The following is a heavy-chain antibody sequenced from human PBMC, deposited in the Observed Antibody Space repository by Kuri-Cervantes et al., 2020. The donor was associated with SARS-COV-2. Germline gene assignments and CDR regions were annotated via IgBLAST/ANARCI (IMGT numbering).Heavy chain of an antibody. V-gene: IGHV3-23*01. CDR2: ISGSGGST. J-gene: IGHJ3*01. Sequence: GESLKISCAASGFTFSSYAMSWVRQAPGKGLEWVSAISGSGGSTYYADSVKGRFTISRDNAKNSLYLQMNSLRAEDTALYYCARDPQSYCSSTSCYIPVDWGQGTMVTVSS. CDR1: GFTFSSYA. D-gene: IGHD2-2*02. CDR3: ARDPQSYCSSTSCYIPVD.